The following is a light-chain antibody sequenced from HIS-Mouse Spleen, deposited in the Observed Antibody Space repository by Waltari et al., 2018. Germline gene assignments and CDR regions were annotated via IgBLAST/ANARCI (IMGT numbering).Light chain of an antibody. Sequence: QSALTQPPSASGSPGQSVTIPCTGTSSDVGGYHYVPWYQQHPGKAPKLMIYEVSKRPSGVPDRFSGSKSGNTASLTVSGLQAEDEADYYCSSYAGSNNYVFGTGTKVTVL. J-gene: IGLJ1*01. CDR2: EVS. CDR1: SSDVGGYHY. CDR3: SSYAGSNNYV. V-gene: IGLV2-8*01.